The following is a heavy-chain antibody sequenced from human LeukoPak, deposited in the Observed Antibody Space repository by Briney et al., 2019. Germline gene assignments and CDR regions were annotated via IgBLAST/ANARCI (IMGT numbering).Heavy chain of an antibody. CDR3: ARDRARVGTKDDAFDV. CDR2: IDPSGGTT. D-gene: IGHD3-10*01. V-gene: IGHV1-46*01. Sequence: ASVKVSCRASGYSFTTQYMHWVRQASGQPPEWMGAIDPSGGTTRYAQKFQGRVTMTRDTSTSTVHTELSRLRYDDTAVYYCARDRARVGTKDDAFDVWGQGTMVIVSS. J-gene: IGHJ3*01. CDR1: GYSFTTQY.